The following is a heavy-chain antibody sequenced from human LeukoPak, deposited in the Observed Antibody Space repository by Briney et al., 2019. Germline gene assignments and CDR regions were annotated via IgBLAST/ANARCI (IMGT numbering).Heavy chain of an antibody. Sequence: ASVKVSCKASGYTFTSYGISWVRQATGQGLEWMGWMNPNSGNTGYAQKFQGRVTMTRNTSTSTAYMELSSLRSEDTAVYYCARVRYQLLVYYYYYMDVWGKGTTVTISS. CDR2: MNPNSGNT. CDR3: ARVRYQLLVYYYYYMDV. CDR1: GYTFTSYG. V-gene: IGHV1-8*02. D-gene: IGHD2-2*01. J-gene: IGHJ6*03.